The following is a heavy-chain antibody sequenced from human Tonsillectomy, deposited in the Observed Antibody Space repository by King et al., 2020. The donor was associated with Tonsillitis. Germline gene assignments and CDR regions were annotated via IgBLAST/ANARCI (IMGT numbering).Heavy chain of an antibody. V-gene: IGHV4-39*01. J-gene: IGHJ4*02. Sequence: QLQESGPGLVKPSETLSLTCTVSGGSIRSSSYYRGWIRQPPGKGLEWIGSIYYSRSTYYNPSLKSRVTISVDTAKNQFSLKLRSVTAADTAVYYCARHVYSGYDPFHYWGQGTLVTVSS. CDR2: IYYSRST. D-gene: IGHD5-12*01. CDR3: ARHVYSGYDPFHY. CDR1: GGSIRSSSYY.